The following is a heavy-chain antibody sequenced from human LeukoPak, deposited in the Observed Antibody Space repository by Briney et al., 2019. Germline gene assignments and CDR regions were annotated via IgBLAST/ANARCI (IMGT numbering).Heavy chain of an antibody. J-gene: IGHJ4*02. V-gene: IGHV4-34*01. CDR3: ARRVFGTSGMTD. D-gene: IGHD1-20*01. CDR2: INHSGST. Sequence: NSSETLSLTCAVYGGSFSGYYWSWIRQPPGKGLEWIGEINHSGSTNYNPSLKSRVTISVDTSKNQFSLKLSSVTAADTAVYYCARRVFGTSGMTDWGQGTLVTVAS. CDR1: GGSFSGYY.